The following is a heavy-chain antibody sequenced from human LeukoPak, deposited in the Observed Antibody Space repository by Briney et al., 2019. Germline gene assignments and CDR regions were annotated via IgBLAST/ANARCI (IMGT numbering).Heavy chain of an antibody. CDR1: GYIFTNHF. V-gene: IGHV1-46*01. CDR3: VRAGDQYFDV. J-gene: IGHJ4*02. CDR2: IRPSGNTP. D-gene: IGHD7-27*01. Sequence: ASEKLSCTAPGYIFTNHFVHWGRQAHGQGLQWMGIIRPSGNTPTYAQKSVCRDTLTRDTSTSTVYLDLRSLESEDTALYYCVRAGDQYFDVWGQGIQVTVSS.